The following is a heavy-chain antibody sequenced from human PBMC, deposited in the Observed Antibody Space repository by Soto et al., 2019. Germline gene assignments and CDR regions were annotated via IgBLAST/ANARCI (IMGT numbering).Heavy chain of an antibody. CDR3: ARVPAGRELLGYYFDY. Sequence: PSETLSLTCAVSGGSISSSNWWSWVRQPPGKGLEWIGEIYHSGSTNYNPSLKSRVTISVDKSKNQFSLKLSSVTAADTAVYYCARVPAGRELLGYYFDYWGQGTLVTVSS. J-gene: IGHJ4*02. D-gene: IGHD1-26*01. V-gene: IGHV4-4*02. CDR1: GGSISSSNW. CDR2: IYHSGST.